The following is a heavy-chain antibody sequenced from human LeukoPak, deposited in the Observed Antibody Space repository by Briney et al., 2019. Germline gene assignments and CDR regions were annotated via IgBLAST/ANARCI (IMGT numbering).Heavy chain of an antibody. CDR2: INPDGDGM. CDR3: AAWTDRGYSY. D-gene: IGHD5-12*01. J-gene: IGHJ4*02. CDR1: GFTFSRSW. Sequence: PGGSLRLSCTASGFTFSRSWMNWIRQAPGKGLEWVANINPDGDGMRFVDSVKGRFTMSRDNAQSSLHLQMNRLRVEDTAFYYCAAWTDRGYSYWGQGVLDTVSS. V-gene: IGHV3-7*01.